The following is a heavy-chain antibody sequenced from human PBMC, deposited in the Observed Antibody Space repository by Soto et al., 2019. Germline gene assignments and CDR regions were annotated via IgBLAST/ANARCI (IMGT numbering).Heavy chain of an antibody. CDR1: GFTFSSYA. D-gene: IGHD3-3*01. CDR2: ISGSGGST. V-gene: IGHV3-23*01. J-gene: IGHJ4*02. Sequence: GGSLRLSCAASGFTFSSYAMSWVRQAPGKGLEWVSAISGSGGSTYYADSVKGRFTISRDNSKNTLYLQMNSLRAEDTAVYYCAKDLAIVAAVLAPTLPLFDYWGQGTLVTVSS. CDR3: AKDLAIVAAVLAPTLPLFDY.